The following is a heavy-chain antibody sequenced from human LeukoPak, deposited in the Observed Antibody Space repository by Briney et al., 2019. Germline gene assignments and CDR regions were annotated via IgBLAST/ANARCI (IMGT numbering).Heavy chain of an antibody. Sequence: ASVKVSCKASGGTFSSYVISWVRQAPGQGLEWMGGIFPIFGTANYAQKFQGRVTITADESTSTAYMELSSLRSEDTAVYYCARGGIAAAGTAGWGQGTLVTVSS. D-gene: IGHD6-13*01. J-gene: IGHJ4*02. V-gene: IGHV1-69*13. CDR3: ARGGIAAAGTAG. CDR2: IFPIFGTA. CDR1: GGTFSSYV.